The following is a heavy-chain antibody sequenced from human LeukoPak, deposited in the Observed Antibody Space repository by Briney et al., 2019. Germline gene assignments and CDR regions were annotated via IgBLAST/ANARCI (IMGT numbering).Heavy chain of an antibody. Sequence: ASETLSLTCTVSAGSISSYYWSWIRQPPGRGLEWIGYISYSGSTNYNPSLESRVTISADTSKNQVSQTLSSVTAADTAVYYCARHPELYFFDYWGQGTLVTVSS. CDR2: ISYSGST. CDR3: ARHPELYFFDY. J-gene: IGHJ4*02. V-gene: IGHV4-59*08. D-gene: IGHD3-10*01. CDR1: AGSISSYY.